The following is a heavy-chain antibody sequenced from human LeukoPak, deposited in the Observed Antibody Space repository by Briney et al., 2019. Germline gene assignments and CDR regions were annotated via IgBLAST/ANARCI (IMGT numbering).Heavy chain of an antibody. Sequence: GASVTVSCKASGYTFTGYYMHWVRQAPGQGLEWMGRINPNSDGTNYAQKFQGRVTMTRDTSISTAYMELSRLRSDDTAVYYCARDYKSLSRIAAAGTYDYWGQGTLVTVSS. CDR2: INPNSDGT. CDR1: GYTFTGYY. J-gene: IGHJ4*02. D-gene: IGHD6-13*01. V-gene: IGHV1-2*06. CDR3: ARDYKSLSRIAAAGTYDY.